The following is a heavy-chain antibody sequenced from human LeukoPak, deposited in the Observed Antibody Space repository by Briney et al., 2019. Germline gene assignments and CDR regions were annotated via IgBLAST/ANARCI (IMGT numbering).Heavy chain of an antibody. CDR2: IYYSGST. Sequence: PSETLSLTCTVSGGSISSYYWSWIRQPPGKGLEWIGYIYYSGSTNYNPSLKSRVTISVDTSKNQFSLKLSSVTAADTAVYYCARQGRLQLWFFDYWGRGTLVTVSS. D-gene: IGHD5-18*01. CDR1: GGSISSYY. V-gene: IGHV4-59*08. J-gene: IGHJ4*02. CDR3: ARQGRLQLWFFDY.